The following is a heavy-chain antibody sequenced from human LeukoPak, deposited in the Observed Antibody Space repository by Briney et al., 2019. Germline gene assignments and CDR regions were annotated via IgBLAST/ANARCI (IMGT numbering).Heavy chain of an antibody. D-gene: IGHD5/OR15-5a*01. CDR1: GFTSSSYW. V-gene: IGHV3-7*01. Sequence: GGSLRLSCAASGFTSSSYWMSWVRQAPGKGLEWVANIKQDGSEKYYVDSVKGRFTISRDNAKNSLYLQMNSLRAEDTAVYYCARDKVVFTPWGQGTLVTVSS. J-gene: IGHJ4*02. CDR3: ARDKVVFTP. CDR2: IKQDGSEK.